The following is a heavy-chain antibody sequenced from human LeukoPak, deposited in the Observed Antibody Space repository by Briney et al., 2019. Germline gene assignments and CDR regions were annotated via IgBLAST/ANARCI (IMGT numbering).Heavy chain of an antibody. CDR2: IKGDGSHT. J-gene: IGHJ5*01. CDR3: VRDWDHFDFDS. Sequence: GGSLRLSCAASGFTFSSYWMHWIRQAPGKGLVWVSRIKGDGSHTIYADSVKGRFTISRGNAKNTLYLQMKSLRAEDTAVYYCVRDWDHFDFDSWGQGTLVTVSS. CDR1: GFTFSSYW. D-gene: IGHD3-9*01. V-gene: IGHV3-74*01.